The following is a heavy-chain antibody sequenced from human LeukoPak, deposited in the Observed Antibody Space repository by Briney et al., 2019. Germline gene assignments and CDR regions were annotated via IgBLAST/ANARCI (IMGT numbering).Heavy chain of an antibody. CDR3: ARSQGTDY. V-gene: IGHV3-30-3*01. CDR2: ISYDGSDK. J-gene: IGHJ4*02. CDR1: GFTFSSYA. Sequence: TGGSLRLSCAASGFTFSSYAMHWVRQAPGKGLEWVAVISYDGSDKYYADSVKGRFTISRDNSKNTLYPQMNSLRAEDTAVYYCARSQGTDYWGQGTLVTVSS. D-gene: IGHD1-1*01.